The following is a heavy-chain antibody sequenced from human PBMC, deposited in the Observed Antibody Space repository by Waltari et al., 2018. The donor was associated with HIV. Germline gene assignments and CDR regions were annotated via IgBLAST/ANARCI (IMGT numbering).Heavy chain of an antibody. V-gene: IGHV2-70*04. D-gene: IGHD6-19*01. J-gene: IGHJ4*02. CDR3: ARDEWYSSGWYVNDY. Sequence: QVTLKESGPALVKPTQTLTLTCTFSGFSLSTSGMRVSWIRQPPGKALEWLARIDWDDDKFYSTSLKTRLTISKDTAKNQVVLTMTNMDPVDTATYYCARDEWYSSGWYVNDYWGQGTLVTVSS. CDR1: GFSLSTSGMR. CDR2: IDWDDDK.